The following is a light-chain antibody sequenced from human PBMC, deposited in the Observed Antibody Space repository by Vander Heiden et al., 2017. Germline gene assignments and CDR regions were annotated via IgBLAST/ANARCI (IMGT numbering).Light chain of an antibody. CDR3: QQDNSYSHT. V-gene: IGKV1-5*01. CDR1: QSISSW. CDR2: DAS. J-gene: IGKJ2*01. Sequence: DIQMTQSPSTLSASVGDRVTITCRASQSISSWLAWYQQKQGKAPKLLIYDASSLESGVPSRFSGSGSGTEFTLTISSLQPDDFATYYCQQDNSYSHTFGQGTKLEIK.